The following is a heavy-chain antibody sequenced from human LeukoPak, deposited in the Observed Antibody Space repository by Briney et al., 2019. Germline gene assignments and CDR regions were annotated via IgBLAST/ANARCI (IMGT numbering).Heavy chain of an antibody. D-gene: IGHD1-26*01. CDR3: ASGSEQLVRWELLVWFDP. J-gene: IGHJ5*02. V-gene: IGHV1-8*01. CDR1: GYTFTRYD. Sequence: ASVKVSCKASGYTFTRYDINWVRLATGQGLEWMGWMNPNSGNTGYAQKFQGRVTMTRNTSISTAYMELSSLRSEDTAVYYCASGSEQLVRWELLVWFDPWGQATLVTVSS. CDR2: MNPNSGNT.